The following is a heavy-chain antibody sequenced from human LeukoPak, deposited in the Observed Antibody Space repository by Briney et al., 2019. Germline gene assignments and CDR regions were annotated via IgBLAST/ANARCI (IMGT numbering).Heavy chain of an antibody. J-gene: IGHJ5*02. V-gene: IGHV4-4*07. CDR3: ARDQGPSRWLVREGHNWFDP. CDR1: GGSISSYY. CDR2: IYTSGST. D-gene: IGHD6-19*01. Sequence: PSETLSLTCTVSGGSISSYYWSWIRQPAGKGLEWIGRIYTSGSTNYNPSLKSRVTMSVDTSKNQFSLKLSSVTAADTAVYYCARDQGPSRWLVREGHNWFDPWGQGTLVTVSS.